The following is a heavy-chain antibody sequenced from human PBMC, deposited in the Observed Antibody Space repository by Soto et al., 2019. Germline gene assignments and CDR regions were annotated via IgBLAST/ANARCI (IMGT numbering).Heavy chain of an antibody. J-gene: IGHJ6*02. CDR2: IIPILGIA. CDR1: GGTFSSYT. V-gene: IGHV1-69*02. CDR3: ARPHDYGDYGPPALWYYGMDV. Sequence: QVQLVQSGAEVKKPGSSVKVSCKASGGTFSSYTISWVRQAPGQGLEWMGRIIPILGIANYAQKFQGRVTITADKSTSTAYMELSSLRSEDTAVYYCARPHDYGDYGPPALWYYGMDVWGQGTTVTVSS. D-gene: IGHD4-17*01.